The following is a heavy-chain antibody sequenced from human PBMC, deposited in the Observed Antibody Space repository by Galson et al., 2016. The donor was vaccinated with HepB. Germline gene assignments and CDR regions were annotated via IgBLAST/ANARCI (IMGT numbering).Heavy chain of an antibody. CDR1: GGTFSSYA. Sequence: SVKVSCKASGGTFSSYAISWVRQAPGQGLEWMGGIIPIFGTGNYAQKFQGRATITADASTSTAYMELSNLRSDDTAVYYCARDSLASTVPYYYFGSGSHFGYWGQGTLVTVSS. V-gene: IGHV1-69*13. CDR3: ARDSLASTVPYYYFGSGSHFGY. CDR2: IIPIFGTG. J-gene: IGHJ4*02. D-gene: IGHD3-10*01.